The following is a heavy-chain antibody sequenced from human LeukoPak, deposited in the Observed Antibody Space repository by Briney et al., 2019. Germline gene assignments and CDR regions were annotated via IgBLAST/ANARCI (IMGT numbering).Heavy chain of an antibody. V-gene: IGHV3-73*01. CDR2: IRSKANSYAT. Sequence: TGGSLRLSCAASGFTFSGSAMHWVRQASGRGLEWVGHIRSKANSYATAYAASVKGRFTISRDDSKNTAYLRMNSLKTEDTAVYYCTRSVPLDGGYRYYYYMDVWGKGTTVTVSS. CDR1: GFTFSGSA. J-gene: IGHJ6*03. D-gene: IGHD4-17*01. CDR3: TRSVPLDGGYRYYYYMDV.